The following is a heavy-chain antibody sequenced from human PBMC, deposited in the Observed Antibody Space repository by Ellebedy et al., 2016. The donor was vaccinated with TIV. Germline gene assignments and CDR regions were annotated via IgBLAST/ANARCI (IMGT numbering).Heavy chain of an antibody. Sequence: ASVKVSCKASGGTFSSYAISWVRQAPGQGLEWMGGIIPIFGTANYAQKFQGRVTITADESTSTAYMELSSPRSEDTAGDYCARGDYYGSRNLDYWGQGTLVTVSS. J-gene: IGHJ4*02. CDR3: ARGDYYGSRNLDY. V-gene: IGHV1-69*13. D-gene: IGHD3-22*01. CDR1: GGTFSSYA. CDR2: IIPIFGTA.